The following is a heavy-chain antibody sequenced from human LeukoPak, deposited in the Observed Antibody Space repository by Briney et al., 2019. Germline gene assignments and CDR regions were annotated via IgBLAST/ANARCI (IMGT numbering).Heavy chain of an antibody. Sequence: GESLKISCKGSGYSFTSYWIGWVRQMPGKGLEWMGIIYPGDPDTRYSPSFQGQVTISADKSINTAYLQWNSLKASDTAIYYCARSRDWNYDYWGQGTLVTVSS. D-gene: IGHD1-7*01. CDR3: ARSRDWNYDY. CDR1: GYSFTSYW. CDR2: IYPGDPDT. J-gene: IGHJ4*02. V-gene: IGHV5-51*01.